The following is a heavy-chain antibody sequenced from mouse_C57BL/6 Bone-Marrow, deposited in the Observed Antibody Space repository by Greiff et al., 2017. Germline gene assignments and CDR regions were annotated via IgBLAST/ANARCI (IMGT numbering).Heavy chain of an antibody. V-gene: IGHV2-5*01. CDR2: IWRGGST. J-gene: IGHJ1*03. CDR1: GFSFTSYG. D-gene: IGHD4-1*02. Sequence: QVQLKESGPGLVQPSQCLSITCTASGFSFTSYGVHWVRQSPGKGLEWLGVIWRGGSTDYNAAFMSRPSITKDNAKSQVFFKMNRLQADDTAIYYCATSTGNWCFEVWDTGTAVTVTS. CDR3: ATSTGNWCFEV.